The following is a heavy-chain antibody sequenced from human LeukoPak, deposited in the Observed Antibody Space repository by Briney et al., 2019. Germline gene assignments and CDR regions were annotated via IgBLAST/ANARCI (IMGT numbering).Heavy chain of an antibody. J-gene: IGHJ4*02. CDR3: ARERGGRFFDY. CDR2: INQAGSEK. CDR1: GLTFRSYW. V-gene: IGHV3-7*01. Sequence: GGSLRLSCAVSGLTFRSYWMSWVRQAPGKGLEWVANINQAGSEKYFVDSVRGRFTISRDNAENSLHLQMDTLRTEDTAVYYCARERGGRFFDYWGQGTLVTVSS. D-gene: IGHD1-26*01.